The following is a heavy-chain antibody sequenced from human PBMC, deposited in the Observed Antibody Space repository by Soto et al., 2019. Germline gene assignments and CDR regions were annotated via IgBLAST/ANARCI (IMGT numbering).Heavy chain of an antibody. CDR1: GYTFTSYA. V-gene: IGHV1-3*01. Sequence: QVQLVQSGAEVKKPGAAVKVVCKASGYTFTSYAMHWVRQAPGQRLEWMGWINAGNSHTKYSQKFQGRVTITRDTSASTAYMQLSSLRSEDTAVYYCARDVGGADYWGQGTLVTVSS. J-gene: IGHJ4*02. CDR2: INAGNSHT. CDR3: ARDVGGADY. D-gene: IGHD1-26*01.